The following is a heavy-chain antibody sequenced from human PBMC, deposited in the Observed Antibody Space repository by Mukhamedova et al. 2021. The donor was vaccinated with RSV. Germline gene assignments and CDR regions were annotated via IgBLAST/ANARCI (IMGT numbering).Heavy chain of an antibody. CDR2: IWNDGTNK. D-gene: IGHD3-10*01. CDR3: ARDGQSSANYAFDY. Sequence: EWVANIWNDGTNKHYADSVKGRFTISRDISKNTVYLQMNSLIAEDTAVYYCARDGQSSANYAFDYWGQGNLVTVSS. J-gene: IGHJ4*02. V-gene: IGHV3-33*01.